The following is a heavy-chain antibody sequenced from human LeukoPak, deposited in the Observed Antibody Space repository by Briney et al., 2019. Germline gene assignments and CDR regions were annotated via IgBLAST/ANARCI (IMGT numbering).Heavy chain of an antibody. CDR1: GGSFSGYY. CDR2: INHSGST. J-gene: IGHJ6*03. D-gene: IGHD6-13*01. V-gene: IGHV4-34*01. Sequence: KPSETLSLTCAVYGGSFSGYYWSWIRQPPGKGLEWIGEINHSGSTNYNPSLKSRVTISVDTSKNQFSLKLSSVTAADTAVYYCARGRRARSSSGYYMDVWGKGTTVTVSS. CDR3: ARGRRARSSSGYYMDV.